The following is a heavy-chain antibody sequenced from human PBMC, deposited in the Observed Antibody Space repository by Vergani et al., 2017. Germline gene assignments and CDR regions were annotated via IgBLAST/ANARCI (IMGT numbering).Heavy chain of an antibody. Sequence: QLQLQESGPGLVKPSETLSLTCTVSGGSISSSSYYWGWIRQPPGKGLEWIGSIYYSGSTYYNPSLKSRVTISVDTSKNQFSLKLSTVTAADTAVYYCAGNEGGRGCSGYDCPIDYWGQGTLVTVSS. CDR3: AGNEGGRGCSGYDCPIDY. CDR2: IYYSGST. CDR1: GGSISSSSYY. J-gene: IGHJ4*02. V-gene: IGHV4-39*01. D-gene: IGHD5-12*01.